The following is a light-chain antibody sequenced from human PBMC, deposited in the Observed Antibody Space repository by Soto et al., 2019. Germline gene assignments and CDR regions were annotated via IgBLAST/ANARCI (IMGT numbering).Light chain of an antibody. CDR3: QQYNPPLT. CDR2: GAS. CDR1: QSVSNRY. J-gene: IGKJ4*01. V-gene: IGKV3-20*01. Sequence: EIVLTQSPGTLSLSPGERATLSCRASQSVSNRYLAWYQQKSGQAPRLLISGASSRATSIPDRFSGSGSGTDFTLTISRLEPEDFAVYFCQQYNPPLTFGGGTKVDIK.